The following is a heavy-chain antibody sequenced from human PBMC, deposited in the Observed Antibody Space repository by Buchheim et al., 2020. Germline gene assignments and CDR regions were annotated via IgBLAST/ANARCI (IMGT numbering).Heavy chain of an antibody. CDR1: GFTFNDYW. V-gene: IGHV3-7*01. Sequence: EVQLVESGGGLVQPGGSLRLSCAASGFTFNDYWMSWVRQAPGKGLEYVANIKQDGSEKYYVDSVKGRFTISRDHAKNSLSLQMNSLRAEDTAVYYCARGTGWGRYWGQGTL. D-gene: IGHD3-16*01. CDR3: ARGTGWGRY. CDR2: IKQDGSEK. J-gene: IGHJ4*02.